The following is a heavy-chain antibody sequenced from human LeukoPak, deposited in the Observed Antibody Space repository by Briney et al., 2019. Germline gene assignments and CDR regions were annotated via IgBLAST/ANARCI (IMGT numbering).Heavy chain of an antibody. CDR3: ASLPTVYSRGYLAL. D-gene: IGHD3-22*01. V-gene: IGHV4-39*07. CDR2: IYYSGST. Sequence: SETLSLTCTVSGGSISSSSYYWGWIRQPPGKGLEWIGSIYYSGSTYYNPSLKSRVTISVDTSKNQFSLKLSSVTAADTAVYYCASLPTVYSRGYLALWGQGTLVTVSS. CDR1: GGSISSSSYY. J-gene: IGHJ4*02.